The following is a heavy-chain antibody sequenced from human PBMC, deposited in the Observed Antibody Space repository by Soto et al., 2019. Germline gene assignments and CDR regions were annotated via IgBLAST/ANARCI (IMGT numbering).Heavy chain of an antibody. Sequence: GASVKVSCKASGFTFTSSAMQWVRQARGQRLEWIGWIVVGSGNTNYAQKFQERVTITRDMSTSTAYMELSSLRSEDTAVYYCAALPLGFRYYYGMDVWGQGPTVTV. D-gene: IGHD3-10*01. V-gene: IGHV1-58*02. CDR3: AALPLGFRYYYGMDV. CDR1: GFTFTSSA. CDR2: IVVGSGNT. J-gene: IGHJ6*02.